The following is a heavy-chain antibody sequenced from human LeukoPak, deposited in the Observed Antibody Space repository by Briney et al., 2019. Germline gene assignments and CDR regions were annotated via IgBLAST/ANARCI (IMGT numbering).Heavy chain of an antibody. CDR1: GGTFSSYA. CDR3: ARDGTTAAPFDY. J-gene: IGHJ4*02. D-gene: IGHD1-7*01. Sequence: ASVKVSCKASGGTFSSYAISWVRQAPGQGLEWMGRIIPILGIANYAQEFQGRVTITADKSTSTAYMELSSLRSEDTAVYYCARDGTTAAPFDYWGQGTLVTVSS. V-gene: IGHV1-69*04. CDR2: IIPILGIA.